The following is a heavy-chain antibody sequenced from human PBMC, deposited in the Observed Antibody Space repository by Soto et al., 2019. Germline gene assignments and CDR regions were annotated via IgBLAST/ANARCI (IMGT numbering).Heavy chain of an antibody. CDR3: ARDPHYYGSGEYGMDV. D-gene: IGHD3-10*01. Sequence: QVPLVQSGAEVKKPGSSVKVSCKASGGTFSSYAITWVRQAPGQGLAWMGGIIPLFGTANYAQKFQGRVTITADEAKSTDYMERSSVRCEYTAVYYGARDPHYYGSGEYGMDVWGQGTTVTVSS. CDR1: GGTFSSYA. CDR2: IIPLFGTA. J-gene: IGHJ6*02. V-gene: IGHV1-69*01.